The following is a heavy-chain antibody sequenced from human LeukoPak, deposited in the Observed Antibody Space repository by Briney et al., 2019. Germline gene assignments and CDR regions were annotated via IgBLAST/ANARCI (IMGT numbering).Heavy chain of an antibody. Sequence: GGSMRLSCAASGFTFSSYSMNWVRQAPGKGLEWLSSISSSSSYIYYADSVRGRFTISRDNAKNSLYLQMNSLRADDTAVYFCATIPSTELNAYWGQGTLVTVSA. J-gene: IGHJ4*02. CDR3: ATIPSTELNAY. V-gene: IGHV3-21*01. D-gene: IGHD2-21*01. CDR1: GFTFSSYS. CDR2: ISSSSSYI.